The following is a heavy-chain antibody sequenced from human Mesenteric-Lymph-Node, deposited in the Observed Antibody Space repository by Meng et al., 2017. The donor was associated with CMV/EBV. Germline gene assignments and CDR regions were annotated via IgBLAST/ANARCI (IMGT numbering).Heavy chain of an antibody. V-gene: IGHV4-59*01. CDR2: TSNSGST. CDR3: ARGRVRSNLGGLIVVRDDALDV. D-gene: IGHD3-16*02. CDR1: GDSITSYY. Sequence: GSLRLSCTVSGDSITSYYWNWIRQPPGKGLEWMAFTSNSGSTDYNPSLKSRATISVDTSKNQVSLKMTSVTAADTAVYYCARGRVRSNLGGLIVVRDDALDVWGQGTMVTVSS. J-gene: IGHJ3*01.